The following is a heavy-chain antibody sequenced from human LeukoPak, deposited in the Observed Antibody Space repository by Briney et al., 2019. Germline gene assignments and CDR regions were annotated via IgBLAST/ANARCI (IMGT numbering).Heavy chain of an antibody. Sequence: PSETLSLTCTVSGGSISGYYWSWIRQPPGKGLEGIGYIYTSGGTNYNPSLKSRVTISADTSKNQFSLKLSSVTAADTAVYYCARQELNYYYYYMDVWGKGTTVTVSS. D-gene: IGHD3-10*01. J-gene: IGHJ6*03. CDR2: IYTSGGT. V-gene: IGHV4-4*09. CDR1: GGSISGYY. CDR3: ARQELNYYYYYMDV.